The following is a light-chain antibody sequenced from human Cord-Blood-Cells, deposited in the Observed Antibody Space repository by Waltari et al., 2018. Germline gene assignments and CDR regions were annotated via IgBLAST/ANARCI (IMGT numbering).Light chain of an antibody. J-gene: IGLJ1*01. CDR3: SSYTSSSTFV. Sequence: QSALTQPASVSGSPGQSITISCTGTSSDVGGYNYVSWYQQHPGKAPKLMIYDVSNRPSGVSNPFPGSKSGNTASLTISGLQAEDEADYYCSSYTSSSTFVFGTGTKVTVL. CDR2: DVS. V-gene: IGLV2-14*01. CDR1: SSDVGGYNY.